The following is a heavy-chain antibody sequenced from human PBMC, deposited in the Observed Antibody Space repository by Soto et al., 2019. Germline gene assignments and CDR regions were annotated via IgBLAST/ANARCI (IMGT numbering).Heavy chain of an antibody. Sequence: ASVKVSCKASGYTFTSYAIHWVRQAPGQRLEWMGWINAGHGNTKYAQKLQGRVTMTRDTSTSTAYMELRSLRSDDTAVYYCAKTNPIAAAGPIDYWGQGTLVTVSS. J-gene: IGHJ4*02. CDR1: GYTFTSYA. CDR2: INAGHGNT. D-gene: IGHD6-13*01. V-gene: IGHV1-3*01. CDR3: AKTNPIAAAGPIDY.